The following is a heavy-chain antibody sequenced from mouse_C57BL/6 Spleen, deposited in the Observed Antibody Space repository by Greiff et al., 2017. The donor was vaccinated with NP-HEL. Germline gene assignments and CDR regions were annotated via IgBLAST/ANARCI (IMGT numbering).Heavy chain of an antibody. CDR1: GFTFSDYG. D-gene: IGHD2-4*01. CDR2: ISSGSSTN. J-gene: IGHJ3*01. V-gene: IGHV5-17*01. Sequence: EVMLVESGGGLVKPGGSLKLSCAASGFTFSDYGMHWVRQAPEKGLGWVAYISSGSSTNYYADTVQGRFTISRDNAKNTLFLQMTSLRSEDTAMYYCASPVDYDYDGGAWFAYWGQGTLVTVSA. CDR3: ASPVDYDYDGGAWFAY.